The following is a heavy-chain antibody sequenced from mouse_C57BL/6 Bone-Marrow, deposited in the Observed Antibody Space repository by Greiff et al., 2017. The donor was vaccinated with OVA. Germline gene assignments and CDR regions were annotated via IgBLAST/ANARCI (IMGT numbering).Heavy chain of an antibody. CDR2: ISNGGGST. V-gene: IGHV5-12*01. CDR1: GFTFSDYY. J-gene: IGHJ4*01. CDR3: ARKEIYDGFYYAMDY. Sequence: EVQLVESGGGLVQPGGSLKLSCAASGFTFSDYYMYWVRQTPEKRLEWVAYISNGGGSTYYPDTVKGRFTISRDNAKNTLYLQMSRLKSEDTAMYYCARKEIYDGFYYAMDYWGQGTSVTVSS. D-gene: IGHD2-3*01.